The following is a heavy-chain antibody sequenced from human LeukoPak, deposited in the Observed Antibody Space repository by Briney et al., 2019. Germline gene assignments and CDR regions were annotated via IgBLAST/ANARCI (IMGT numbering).Heavy chain of an antibody. CDR2: ISGSGGST. CDR1: GFTFSSYA. V-gene: IGHV3-23*01. Sequence: GGSLRLSCAASGFTFSSYAMSWVRQAPGKGLEWVSAISGSGGSTYYAGSVKGRFTISRDNSKNTLYLQMNSLRAKDTAVYYCAKDRYPTVEGYFDYWGQGTLVTVSS. D-gene: IGHD4-23*01. J-gene: IGHJ4*02. CDR3: AKDRYPTVEGYFDY.